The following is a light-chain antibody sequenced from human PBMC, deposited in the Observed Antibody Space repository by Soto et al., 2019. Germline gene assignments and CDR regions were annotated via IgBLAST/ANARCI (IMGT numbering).Light chain of an antibody. CDR1: SSDVGGYNY. CDR3: SSYTSSSTLVV. J-gene: IGLJ2*01. Sequence: QSALTQPASVSGSPGQSITISCTGTSSDVGGYNYVSWYQQHPGKAPKLMIYDVSNRPSGVSNRFSGSKSGNTASLTISGPQAEDEADSYCSSYTSSSTLVVFGGGTQLTVL. V-gene: IGLV2-14*01. CDR2: DVS.